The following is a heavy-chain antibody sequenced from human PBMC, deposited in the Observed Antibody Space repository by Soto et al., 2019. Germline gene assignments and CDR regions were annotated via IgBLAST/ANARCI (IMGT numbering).Heavy chain of an antibody. J-gene: IGHJ2*01. Sequence: QVQLVESGGGVVQPGRSLRLSCGASGFTFNTYAMHWVRQAPGMGLEWVAVIWYDGSIKYYADSVKGRFTISRDNSENTLYLLVNSLRADDTAVYYCARGPPYSSSWYWYLDLWGRGTLVTVSS. CDR1: GFTFNTYA. CDR3: ARGPPYSSSWYWYLDL. V-gene: IGHV3-33*01. D-gene: IGHD6-13*01. CDR2: IWYDGSIK.